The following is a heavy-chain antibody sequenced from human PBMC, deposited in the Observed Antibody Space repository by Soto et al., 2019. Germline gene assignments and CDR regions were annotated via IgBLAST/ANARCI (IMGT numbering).Heavy chain of an antibody. J-gene: IGHJ6*02. CDR2: ISYDGSNK. CDR1: GFSLSTSG. D-gene: IGHD6-13*01. CDR3: ARDRLAAAGTYYYYYYGMDV. Sequence: LTLTCTFSGFSLSTSGICVSWIRQPPGKGLEWVAVISYDGSNKYYADSVKGRFTISRDNSKNTLYLQMNSLRAEDTAVYYCARDRLAAAGTYYYYYYGMDVWGQGTTVTVSS. V-gene: IGHV3-30-3*01.